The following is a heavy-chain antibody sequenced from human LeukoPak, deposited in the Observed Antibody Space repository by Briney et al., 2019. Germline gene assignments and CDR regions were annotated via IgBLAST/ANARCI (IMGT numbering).Heavy chain of an antibody. J-gene: IGHJ4*02. D-gene: IGHD3-22*01. Sequence: ASVKVSCKASGGTFSSYAISWVRQAPGQGLEWMGGIIPIFGTANYAQKFQGRVTITADESTSTAYMELSSLRSEDTAVYYCARLDYYDRRGYLSKYYLYYWGQGTLVTVSS. CDR3: ARLDYYDRRGYLSKYYLYY. CDR2: IIPIFGTA. CDR1: GGTFSSYA. V-gene: IGHV1-69*13.